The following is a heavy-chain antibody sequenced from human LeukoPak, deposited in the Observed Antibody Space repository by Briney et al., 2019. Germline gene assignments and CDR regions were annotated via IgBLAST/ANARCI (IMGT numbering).Heavy chain of an antibody. V-gene: IGHV3-33*01. Sequence: AGSLRLSCAASGFTFSSYGRHWVRQAPAKGLEGVAVIWYDGGNKYYADSVKGRFTISRDNSKNTLYLQMNSLRAEDTAVYYCARDPSSGWYYFDYWGQGTLVTVSS. CDR2: IWYDGGNK. CDR3: ARDPSSGWYYFDY. CDR1: GFTFSSYG. D-gene: IGHD6-19*01. J-gene: IGHJ4*02.